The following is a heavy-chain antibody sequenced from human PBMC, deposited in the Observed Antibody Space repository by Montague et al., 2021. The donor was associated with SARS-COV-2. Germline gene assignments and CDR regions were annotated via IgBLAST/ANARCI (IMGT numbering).Heavy chain of an antibody. CDR3: VKGAYDLWSGSPFDF. V-gene: IGHV3-23*01. Sequence: SLRLSCAASGFTFSSYAMTWVRQIPGKGLEWVSSVSGRGGTTSHTESVKGRFTISRDNSNNILYLQMNSLRGDDTAVYYCVKGAYDLWSGSPFDFWGQGALVTVSS. CDR2: VSGRGGTT. J-gene: IGHJ4*02. CDR1: GFTFSSYA. D-gene: IGHD3-3*01.